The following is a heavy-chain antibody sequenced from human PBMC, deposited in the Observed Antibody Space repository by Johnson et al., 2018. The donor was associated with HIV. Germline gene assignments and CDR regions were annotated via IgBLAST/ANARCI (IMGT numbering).Heavy chain of an antibody. D-gene: IGHD5-12*01. V-gene: IGHV3-48*04. J-gene: IGHJ3*02. CDR2: ISSSGNTI. Sequence: VQLVEFGGGVVQPGRSLRLSCAASGFTFSSYAMHWVRQAPGKGLEWVSYISSSGNTIYYADSVKGRFTISRDNAKNSLYLQMNSLRVEDTAVYYCARDESGYDEGFDAFDIWGQGTMVTVSS. CDR1: GFTFSSYA. CDR3: ARDESGYDEGFDAFDI.